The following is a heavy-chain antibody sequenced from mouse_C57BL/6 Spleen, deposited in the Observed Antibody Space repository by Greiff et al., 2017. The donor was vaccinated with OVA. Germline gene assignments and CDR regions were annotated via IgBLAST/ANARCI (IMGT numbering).Heavy chain of an antibody. J-gene: IGHJ4*01. D-gene: IGHD2-4*01. Sequence: EVKLQESGGGLVKPGGSLKLSCAASGFTFSDYGMHWVRQAPEKGLEWVAYISSGSSTIYYADTVKGRFTISRDNAKNTLFLQMTSLRSKDTAMYYCARKGLHYYAMDYWGQGTSVTVSS. CDR2: ISSGSSTI. CDR3: ARKGLHYYAMDY. V-gene: IGHV5-17*01. CDR1: GFTFSDYG.